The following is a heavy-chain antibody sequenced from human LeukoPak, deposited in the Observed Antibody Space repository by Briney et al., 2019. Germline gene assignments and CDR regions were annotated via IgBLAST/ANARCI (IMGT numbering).Heavy chain of an antibody. J-gene: IGHJ4*02. Sequence: ASVKVSCKASGYTFTSYGINWVRQAPGQGLEWMGWISTYNGNTHYAQKLQGRVTMTTDTSTSTAYMELRSLRSDDTAVYYCARSSLAVAGSVFDYWGQGTLVTVSS. CDR2: ISTYNGNT. CDR3: ARSSLAVAGSVFDY. V-gene: IGHV1-18*01. D-gene: IGHD6-19*01. CDR1: GYTFTSYG.